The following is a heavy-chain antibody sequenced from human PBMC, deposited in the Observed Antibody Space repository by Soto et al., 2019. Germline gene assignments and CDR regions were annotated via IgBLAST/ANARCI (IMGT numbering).Heavy chain of an antibody. J-gene: IGHJ4*02. CDR1: GGSISTVAYS. D-gene: IGHD1-7*01. V-gene: IGHV4-30-4*01. Sequence: QLQLPESGPRLVQPAQTLSLTCTVSGGSISTVAYSWTWLRQPPGKGLAWVADISNNGHTYQASSRKSRLAVSVDPSKSQVALRLRSVAAADTAVYYCARGRSPELTWAGYFHGPYFDNWGLAIWLTVPS. CDR2: ISNNGHT. CDR3: ARGRSPELTWAGYFHGPYFDN.